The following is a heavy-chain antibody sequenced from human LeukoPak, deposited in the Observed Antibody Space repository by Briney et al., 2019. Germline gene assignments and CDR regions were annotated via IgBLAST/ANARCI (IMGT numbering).Heavy chain of an antibody. J-gene: IGHJ4*02. CDR1: GGSISSRNYY. CDR2: IYHSGST. D-gene: IGHD3-10*01. V-gene: IGHV4-39*07. CDR3: ARRGYYYGSGRIFDY. Sequence: SETLSLTCTVSGGSISSRNYYWGWIRQPPGKGLEWIGSIYHSGSTYYNPSLKSRVTISVDTSKNQFSLKLSSVTAADTAVYYCARRGYYYGSGRIFDYWGQGTLVTVSS.